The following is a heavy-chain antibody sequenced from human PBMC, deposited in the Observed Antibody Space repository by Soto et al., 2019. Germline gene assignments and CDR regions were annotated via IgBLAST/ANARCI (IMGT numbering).Heavy chain of an antibody. CDR1: GFTFTSSA. CDR2: IVVGSGNT. CDR3: AADRVVTLGWNDAYYGMAV. D-gene: IGHD1-1*01. Sequence: QMQLVQSGPEVKKPGTSVKVSCKASGFTFTSSAVQWVRQARGQRLEWIGWIVVGSGNTNYAQKFQERVTITRDMSTSTAYMEMSSLRSEDTAVYYCAADRVVTLGWNDAYYGMAVWGQGTTVTVSS. V-gene: IGHV1-58*01. J-gene: IGHJ6*02.